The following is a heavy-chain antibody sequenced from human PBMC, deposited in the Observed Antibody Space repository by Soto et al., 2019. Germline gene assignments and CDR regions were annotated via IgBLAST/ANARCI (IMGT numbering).Heavy chain of an antibody. Sequence: QVQLVESGGGVVQPGRSLRLSCAASGFTFSSYGRHWVRQAPGKGLEGVAVISYDGSNKYYADSVKGRFTISRDNSKNTLYLQMNSLRAEDTAVYYCAKGAVAGTVDYWGQGTLVTVSS. D-gene: IGHD6-19*01. CDR3: AKGAVAGTVDY. CDR1: GFTFSSYG. CDR2: ISYDGSNK. J-gene: IGHJ4*02. V-gene: IGHV3-30*18.